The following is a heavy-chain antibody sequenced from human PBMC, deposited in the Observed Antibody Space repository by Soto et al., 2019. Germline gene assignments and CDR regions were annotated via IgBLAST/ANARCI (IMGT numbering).Heavy chain of an antibody. J-gene: IGHJ4*02. CDR3: AKVNRKSGPGQQAPLDH. D-gene: IGHD2-8*02. CDR2: LAHDGSNK. V-gene: IGHV3-30*18. CDR1: GFTFSDYG. Sequence: QVQLVESGGGVVQPGKSRRLSCAASGFTFSDYGVQWVRQTPGKGLEWVAALAHDGSNKFYADSVKGRFTLSRDNSKTTVFLEMDSPGAEETAVYYCAKVNRKSGPGQQAPLDHWGQGTLVTVSS.